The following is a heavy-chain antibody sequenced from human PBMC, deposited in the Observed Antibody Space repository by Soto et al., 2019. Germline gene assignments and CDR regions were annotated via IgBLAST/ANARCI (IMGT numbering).Heavy chain of an antibody. V-gene: IGHV3-23*01. CDR3: QGGGTAMGLYFDY. CDR2: ISGGGGST. Sequence: EVQLLESGGGLVQPGGSLRLSCAASRFTFSSYAMSWVRQAPGKGLEWVSVISGGGGSTYYADSVKGRFTISRDNSKNTLYLQMNSLRAGDTAVYYCQGGGTAMGLYFDYWGQGTLVTVSS. CDR1: RFTFSSYA. D-gene: IGHD5-18*01. J-gene: IGHJ4*02.